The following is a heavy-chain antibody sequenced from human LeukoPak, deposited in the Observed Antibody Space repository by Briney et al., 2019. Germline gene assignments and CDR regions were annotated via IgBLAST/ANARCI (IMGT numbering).Heavy chain of an antibody. J-gene: IGHJ4*02. Sequence: PSQTLSLTCTVSGGSISSGGYYWSWIRQHPGQGLEWIGYIYYSGSTYYNPSLKSRVTISVDTSKNQFSLKLSSVTAADTAVYYCARGGGGITGTTSWGQGTLVTVSS. V-gene: IGHV4-31*03. CDR1: GGSISSGGYY. CDR3: ARGGGGITGTTS. CDR2: IYYSGST. D-gene: IGHD1-20*01.